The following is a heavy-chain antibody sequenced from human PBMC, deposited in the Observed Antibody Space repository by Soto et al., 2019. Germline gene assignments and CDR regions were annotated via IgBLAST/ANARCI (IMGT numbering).Heavy chain of an antibody. Sequence: QVQLQESGPGLVKPSETLSLTCTVSGGSISSGGYYWNWIRQHPGKGLEWIGYIYYSGSTNYNPSLKSRVTISLATSKNQFSLKLSSVTAADTAVYYCARDGGYGSGSYYYAYWGQGTLVTVSS. CDR2: IYYSGST. D-gene: IGHD3-10*01. V-gene: IGHV4-31*03. J-gene: IGHJ4*02. CDR3: ARDGGYGSGSYYYAY. CDR1: GGSISSGGYY.